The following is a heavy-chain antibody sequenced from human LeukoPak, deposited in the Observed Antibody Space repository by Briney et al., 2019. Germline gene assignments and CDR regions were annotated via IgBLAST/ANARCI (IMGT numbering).Heavy chain of an antibody. D-gene: IGHD3-10*01. CDR3: AKGTYASGPYYFDY. V-gene: IGHV3-23*01. Sequence: GGSLRLSCAASGFTFSSYAMTWLRQAPGKGLEWVSAISGSADSTYYADSVKGRFTISRDNSRNTVYLQMNSLRVEDTAVYYCAKGTYASGPYYFDYWGQGTLVTVSS. J-gene: IGHJ4*02. CDR1: GFTFSSYA. CDR2: ISGSADST.